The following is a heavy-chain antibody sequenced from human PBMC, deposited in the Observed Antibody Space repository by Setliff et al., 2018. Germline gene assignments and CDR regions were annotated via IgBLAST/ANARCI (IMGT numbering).Heavy chain of an antibody. V-gene: IGHV4-34*01. CDR2: INHSGST. CDR3: ARGYGYSSGWYRVYFDY. J-gene: IGHJ4*02. Sequence: SETLSLTCTVSGGSISSYYWSWIRQPAGKGLEWIGEINHSGSTNYNPSLKSRVTISVDTSKNQFSLRLSSVTAADTAVYYCARGYGYSSGWYRVYFDYWGQGTLVTVSS. D-gene: IGHD6-19*01. CDR1: GGSISSYY.